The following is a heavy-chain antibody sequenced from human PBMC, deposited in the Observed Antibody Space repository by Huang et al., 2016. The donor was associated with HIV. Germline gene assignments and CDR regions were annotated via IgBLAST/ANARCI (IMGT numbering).Heavy chain of an antibody. V-gene: IGHV3-7*01. Sequence: EVQLVESGGGLVQPGGSLRLSCAASGFNFSSSWMSWVRQAPGKGLEWVASIKPDESEKYYVDSVKGRFAVSRDRAKNSVFLEMNSLSAEDTAVYYCAGPNDIFTVWGQGALVTVSS. J-gene: IGHJ4*02. D-gene: IGHD3-9*01. CDR2: IKPDESEK. CDR3: AGPNDIFTV. CDR1: GFNFSSSW.